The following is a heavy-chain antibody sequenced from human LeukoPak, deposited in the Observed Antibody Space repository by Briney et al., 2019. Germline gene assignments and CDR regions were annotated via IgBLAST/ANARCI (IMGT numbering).Heavy chain of an antibody. Sequence: SETLSLTCTVSGGSISSYYWSWIRQPPGKGLEWIGYIYYSGSTNYNPSLKSRVTISVDTSKNQFSLKLSSVTAADTAVYYSARGLTIFGVNKVDAFDIWGQGTMVTVSS. V-gene: IGHV4-59*01. J-gene: IGHJ3*02. CDR1: GGSISSYY. D-gene: IGHD3-3*01. CDR3: ARGLTIFGVNKVDAFDI. CDR2: IYYSGST.